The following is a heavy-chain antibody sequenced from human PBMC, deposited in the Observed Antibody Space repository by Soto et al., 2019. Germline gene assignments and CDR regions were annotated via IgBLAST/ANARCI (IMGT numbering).Heavy chain of an antibody. CDR2: ISYDGSNK. CDR1: GFTFRNCT. V-gene: IGHV3-30*18. CDR3: AKDIVVVPAAQGYYYYYGMDV. D-gene: IGHD2-2*01. J-gene: IGHJ6*02. Sequence: VHLLESGGGLLKPGGSRRFSCAASGFTFRNCTRNWVRQAPGKGLEWVAVISYDGSNKYYADSVKGRFTISRDNSKNTLYLQMNSLRAEDTAVYYCAKDIVVVPAAQGYYYYYGMDVWGQGTTVTVSS.